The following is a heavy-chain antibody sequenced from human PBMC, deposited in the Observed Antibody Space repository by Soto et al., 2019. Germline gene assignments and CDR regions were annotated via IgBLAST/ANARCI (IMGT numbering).Heavy chain of an antibody. V-gene: IGHV3-30-3*01. J-gene: IGHJ1*01. CDR1: GFTFSTYP. CDR2: ISYDGTEK. D-gene: IGHD6-19*01. CDR3: ARDGAVGDNDGYFHY. Sequence: QVQLVESGGGVVQPGRSLRLSCAASGFTFSTYPMHWVRQAPGKGLEWVALISYDGTEKYYADSVKGRFTISRDNSKNTLYLQMNSLRVEDTAVYYCARDGAVGDNDGYFHYWGQGTLVTVSS.